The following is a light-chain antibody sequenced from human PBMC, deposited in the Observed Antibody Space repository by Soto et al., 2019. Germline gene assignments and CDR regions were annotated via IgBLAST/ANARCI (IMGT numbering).Light chain of an antibody. J-gene: IGKJ5*01. CDR3: QQYKSWPPIT. CDR2: GAS. V-gene: IGKV3-15*01. Sequence: EILLTQSPASLSVSPGESATLSCRASQSLNTDLAWYQQKPGQAPRLLLYGASTRATGTPTRFSGSGSGTEFTLTISSLQSEDFAIYYCQQYKSWPPITFGQGTRL. CDR1: QSLNTD.